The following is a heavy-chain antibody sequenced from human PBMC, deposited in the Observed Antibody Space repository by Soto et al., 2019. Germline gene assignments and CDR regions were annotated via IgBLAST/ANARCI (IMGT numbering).Heavy chain of an antibody. CDR3: AKSRIQGWTKGLYDH. CDR1: GFTFRSYA. V-gene: IGHV3-23*01. CDR2: ISESGDST. J-gene: IGHJ4*02. D-gene: IGHD5-18*01. Sequence: LRLSCAASGFTFRSYAMSWVRQAPGKGLEWVSSISESGDSTSYAESVRGRFTISRDDSKNTLYLQMNSLRAEDTAVYSCAKSRIQGWTKGLYDHWGQGTLVTVSS.